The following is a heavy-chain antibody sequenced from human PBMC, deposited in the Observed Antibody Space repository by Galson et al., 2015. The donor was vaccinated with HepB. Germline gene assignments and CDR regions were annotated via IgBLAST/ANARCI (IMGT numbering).Heavy chain of an antibody. Sequence: LSLTCTVSGYSISSGSYWGWIRQSPGKGLEWIGTMYHSGSTYNNPSLKSRVTVSVDTSKNEFSLRLSSVTAADTAVYYCVRVGILYDSTGYYLPYWYFDLWGRGTLVTVSS. CDR3: VRVGILYDSTGYYLPYWYFDL. V-gene: IGHV4-38-2*02. D-gene: IGHD3-22*01. CDR2: MYHSGST. J-gene: IGHJ2*01. CDR1: GYSISSGSY.